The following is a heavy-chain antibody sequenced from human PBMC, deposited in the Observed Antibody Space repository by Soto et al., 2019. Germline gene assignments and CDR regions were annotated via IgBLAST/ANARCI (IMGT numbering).Heavy chain of an antibody. CDR1: GGSISSSY. J-gene: IGHJ6*02. V-gene: IGHV4-4*07. D-gene: IGHD3-22*01. CDR2: IYTSGST. Sequence: SETLSLTCTVSGGSISSSYWSWIRQPAGKGLEWIGRIYTSGSTNYNPSLKSRVTMSVDTSKNQFSLKLSSVTAADTAVYYCARDTYYYYSSGYPGPGYYYGMDVWGQGTTVTVS. CDR3: ARDTYYYYSSGYPGPGYYYGMDV.